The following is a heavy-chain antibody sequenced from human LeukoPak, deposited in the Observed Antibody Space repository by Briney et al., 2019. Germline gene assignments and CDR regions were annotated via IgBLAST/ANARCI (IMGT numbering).Heavy chain of an antibody. J-gene: IGHJ4*02. CDR2: INPNSGGT. D-gene: IGHD1-14*01. V-gene: IGHV1-2*02. Sequence: GASVKVSCKASGYTFTGYYIHWVRQAPGQGLEWMGWINPNSGGTNYAQKFQGRVTMTRDTSISTAYMELSRLRSDDTAVYYCARDIVRVKAEPGFDYWGQGTLVTVSS. CDR3: ARDIVRVKAEPGFDY. CDR1: GYTFTGYY.